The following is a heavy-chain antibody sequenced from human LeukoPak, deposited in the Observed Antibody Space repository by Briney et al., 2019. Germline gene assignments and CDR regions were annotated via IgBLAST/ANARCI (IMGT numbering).Heavy chain of an antibody. CDR1: GFTFSSYG. V-gene: IGHV3-30*02. CDR3: ANLEGDIVVVPEYFQH. CDR2: IRYDGSNK. Sequence: PGGSLRLSCAASGFTFSSYGMHWVRQAPGKGLEWVAFIRYDGSNKYYADSVKGRFTISRDNSKNTLYLQMNSLRAEDTAVYYCANLEGDIVVVPEYFQHWGQGTLVTVSS. D-gene: IGHD2-2*01. J-gene: IGHJ1*01.